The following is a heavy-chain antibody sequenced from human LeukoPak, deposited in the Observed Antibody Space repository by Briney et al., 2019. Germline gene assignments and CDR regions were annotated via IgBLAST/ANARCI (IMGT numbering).Heavy chain of an antibody. V-gene: IGHV3-23*01. CDR1: GFTFSSYA. CDR3: AKDLPGFFDY. J-gene: IGHJ4*02. CDR2: ISSSGTTT. Sequence: GGSLRLSCAASGFTFSSYAMSWVRQAPGKRLEWVSTISSSGTTTFYADSVKGRFTISRDSSKNTLYVQMNSLRAEDTAVYYCAKDLPGFFDYWGQGILVTVSS.